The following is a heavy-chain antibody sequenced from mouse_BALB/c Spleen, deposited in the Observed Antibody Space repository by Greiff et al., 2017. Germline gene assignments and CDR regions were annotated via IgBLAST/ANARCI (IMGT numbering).Heavy chain of an antibody. CDR1: GYSITSGYY. CDR3: ARDDGYPFDY. CDR2: ISYDGSN. V-gene: IGHV3-6*02. D-gene: IGHD2-3*01. Sequence: ESGPGLVKPSQSLSLTCSVTGYSITSGYYWNWIRQFPGNKLEWMGYISYDGSNNYNPSLKNRISITRDTSKNQFFLKLNSVTTEDTATYDCARDDGYPFDYWGQGTTLTVSS. J-gene: IGHJ2*01.